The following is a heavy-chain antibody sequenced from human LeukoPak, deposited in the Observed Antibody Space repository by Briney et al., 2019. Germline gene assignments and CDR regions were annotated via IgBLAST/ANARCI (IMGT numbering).Heavy chain of an antibody. J-gene: IGHJ5*02. CDR1: GGSFSGYY. Sequence: SETLSLTCAVYGGSFSGYYWSWIRQPPGKGLEWIGEINHSGSTNYNPSLKSRVTISVDTSKNQFSLKLSSVTAADTAVYYCARGLLYYDILTGYYRTNWFDPWGQGTLVTVSS. V-gene: IGHV4-34*01. D-gene: IGHD3-9*01. CDR3: ARGLLYYDILTGYYRTNWFDP. CDR2: INHSGST.